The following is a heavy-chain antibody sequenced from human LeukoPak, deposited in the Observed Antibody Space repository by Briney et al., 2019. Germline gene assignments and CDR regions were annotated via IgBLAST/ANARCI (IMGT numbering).Heavy chain of an antibody. CDR3: STVMGDYRFDSWSGPDY. D-gene: IGHD3-3*01. CDR1: GFTFSTAW. Sequence: GGSLRLSCAASGFTFSTAWMSWVRQAPGQGLEWVGRIKSKTDGGTRDYAAPVKGRFTISRDDSKNTVFLEIDSLKTEDTAVYYCSTVMGDYRFDSWSGPDYWGQGTLVTVSS. J-gene: IGHJ4*02. V-gene: IGHV3-15*01. CDR2: IKSKTDGGTR.